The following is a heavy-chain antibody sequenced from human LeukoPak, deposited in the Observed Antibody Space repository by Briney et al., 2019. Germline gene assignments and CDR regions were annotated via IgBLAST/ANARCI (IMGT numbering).Heavy chain of an antibody. CDR3: ARVELLWFGDPTGFDY. CDR1: GGTFSSYA. D-gene: IGHD3-10*01. J-gene: IGHJ4*02. V-gene: IGHV1-18*01. Sequence: GASVKVSCKASGGTFSSYAISWVRQAPGQGLEWMGWISAYNGNTNYAQKLQGRVTMTTDTSTSTAYMELRSLRSDDTAVYYCARVELLWFGDPTGFDYWGQGTLVTVSS. CDR2: ISAYNGNT.